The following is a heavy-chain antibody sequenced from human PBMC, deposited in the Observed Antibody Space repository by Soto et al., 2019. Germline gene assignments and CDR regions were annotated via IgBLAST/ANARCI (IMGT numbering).Heavy chain of an antibody. D-gene: IGHD3-10*01. CDR3: AALWLGELSLYYYYGMDV. V-gene: IGHV4-39*01. CDR2: IYYSGST. Sequence: PSETLSLTCTVSGGSISSSSYYWGWIRQPPGKGLEWIGSIYYSGSTYYNPSLKSRVTISVDTSKNQFSLKLSSVTAADTAVYYCAALWLGELSLYYYYGMDVWGQGTTVTVSS. J-gene: IGHJ6*02. CDR1: GGSISSSSYY.